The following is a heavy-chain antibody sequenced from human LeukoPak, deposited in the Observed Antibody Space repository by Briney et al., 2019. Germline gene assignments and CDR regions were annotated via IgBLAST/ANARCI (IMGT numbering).Heavy chain of an antibody. J-gene: IGHJ5*02. CDR3: ARVNVAGATGWFDP. CDR2: IYYSGST. Sequence: SETLSLTCTVSGGSISSSSYYWGWIRQPPGKGLEWIGSIYYSGSTYYNPSLKSRVTISVDTSKNQFSLKLSSVTAADTAVYYCARVNVAGATGWFDPWGQGTLVTVSS. CDR1: GGSISSSSYY. D-gene: IGHD1-26*01. V-gene: IGHV4-39*07.